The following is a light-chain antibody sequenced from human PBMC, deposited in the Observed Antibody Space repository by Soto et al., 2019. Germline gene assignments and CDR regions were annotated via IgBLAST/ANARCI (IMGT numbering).Light chain of an antibody. V-gene: IGKV1-39*01. J-gene: IGKJ2*01. CDR2: AAS. CDR1: QSISSY. CDR3: QQSYSTLMYT. Sequence: DIQMTQSPSSLSASVGDRVTITCRASQSISSYLNWYQQKPGKAPKLLIYAASSLQSGVPSRFSGSGSGTAFTLNISSLQPEDFATYYCQQSYSTLMYTFGQGTKLEIK.